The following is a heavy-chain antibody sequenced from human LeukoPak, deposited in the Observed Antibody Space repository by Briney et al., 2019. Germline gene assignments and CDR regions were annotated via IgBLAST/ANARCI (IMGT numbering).Heavy chain of an antibody. V-gene: IGHV3-21*06. CDR3: ARDRKGRTYGDPYWFFDI. Sequence: PGGSLRLSCVASGFPFSSYWMTWVRQAPGKGLDWVSSISSSSSSISYADSMKGRFTISRDNDKNLLFLQMNSLRAEDTAIYYCARDRKGRTYGDPYWFFDIWGRGTLVSVSS. D-gene: IGHD4-17*01. J-gene: IGHJ2*01. CDR2: ISSSSSSI. CDR1: GFPFSSYW.